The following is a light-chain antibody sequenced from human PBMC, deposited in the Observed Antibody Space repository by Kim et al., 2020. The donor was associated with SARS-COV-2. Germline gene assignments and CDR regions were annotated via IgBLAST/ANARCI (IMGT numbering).Light chain of an antibody. V-gene: IGLV1-40*01. CDR1: SSNIGAGYN. J-gene: IGLJ2*01. CDR2: GNS. CDR3: RSYDGSLGGVV. Sequence: QSVLTQPPSVSGAPGQRVTIACTGSSSNIGAGYNIHWYQQLPGTAPKLLIYGNSNRPSGVPDRFSGSKSGAAASLAITGLQAEDEADYYCRSYDGSLGGVVFSGGTRLTVL.